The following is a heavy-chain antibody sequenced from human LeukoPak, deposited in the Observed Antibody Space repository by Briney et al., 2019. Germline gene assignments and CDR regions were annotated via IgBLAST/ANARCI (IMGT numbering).Heavy chain of an antibody. Sequence: PGGSLRLSCAASGFTFSSYGMHWVRQAPGKGLEWVAVISYDGSNKYYADSVKGRFTISRDNSKNTLYLQMDSLRAEDTAVYYCAKELDLIITDYAQFDYWGQGTLVTVSS. CDR3: AKELDLIITDYAQFDY. CDR1: GFTFSSYG. J-gene: IGHJ4*02. D-gene: IGHD3-22*01. V-gene: IGHV3-30*18. CDR2: ISYDGSNK.